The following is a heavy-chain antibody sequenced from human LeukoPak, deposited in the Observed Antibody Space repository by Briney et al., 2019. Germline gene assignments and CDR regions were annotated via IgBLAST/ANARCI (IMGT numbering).Heavy chain of an antibody. CDR2: IYYSGST. CDR3: ARVLRAASWRSYDY. J-gene: IGHJ4*02. V-gene: IGHV4-61*01. Sequence: SETLSLTCTVSGGSVSNSLYYWRWIRQPPGKGLEWIGYIYYSGSTNYNPSLKSRVTISIDTSRNQFSLRLNPMTAADTAIYYCARVLRAASWRSYDYWGQGSLVTVSS. D-gene: IGHD5-18*01. CDR1: GGSVSNSLYY.